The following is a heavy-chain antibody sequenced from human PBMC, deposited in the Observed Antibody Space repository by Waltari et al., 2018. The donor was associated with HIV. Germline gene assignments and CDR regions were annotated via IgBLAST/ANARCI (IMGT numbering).Heavy chain of an antibody. CDR2: IKQDGSVK. Sequence: VQLVESGGGLVQPGGSLCASCAASGFTLGSHWLLWVRQGPGKGLEGVANIKQDGSVKYYVDSVKGRFTISRDNAKNSLYLQMNSLRAEDTAVYYCARDSGSFPLWGQGTLVTVSS. CDR3: ARDSGSFPL. J-gene: IGHJ4*02. V-gene: IGHV3-7*01. D-gene: IGHD1-26*01. CDR1: GFTLGSHW.